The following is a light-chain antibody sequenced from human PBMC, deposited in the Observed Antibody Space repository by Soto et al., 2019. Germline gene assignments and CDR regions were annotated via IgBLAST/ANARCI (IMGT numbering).Light chain of an antibody. CDR1: RSVSSN. V-gene: IGKV3-15*01. CDR3: QQYNNWPPIT. Sequence: EIGMTHSPATRSLSLGERATLSSRASRSVSSNLSWYQQKPVQAPRLLIYGASTRATRIPARFSGSGSGTEFPLTISSLQSEDFAVYYCQQYNNWPPITFGQGTRLEIK. J-gene: IGKJ5*01. CDR2: GAS.